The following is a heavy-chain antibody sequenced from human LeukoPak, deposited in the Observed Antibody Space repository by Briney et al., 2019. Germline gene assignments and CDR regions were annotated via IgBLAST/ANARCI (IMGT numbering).Heavy chain of an antibody. CDR3: ARDSSSWYDGAGGYYFDY. D-gene: IGHD6-13*01. Sequence: SETLSLTCAVYGGSFSGYYWSWIRQPPGKGLEWIGEINHSGSTNYDPSLKSRVTISFDTSKNQFSLRLSSVTAEDTAVYYCARDSSSWYDGAGGYYFDYWGQGTLVTVSS. CDR1: GGSFSGYY. J-gene: IGHJ4*02. V-gene: IGHV4-34*01. CDR2: INHSGST.